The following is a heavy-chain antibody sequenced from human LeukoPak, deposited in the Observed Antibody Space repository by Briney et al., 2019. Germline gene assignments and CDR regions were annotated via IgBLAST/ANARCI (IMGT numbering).Heavy chain of an antibody. CDR3: ARDPKLGYGRNFDY. Sequence: GRSLRLSCAASGFTFSSYGMHWVRQAPGKGLEWVAVIWYDGSNKYYADSVKGRFTISRDNSKNTLYLQMNSLRAEDTAVYYCARDPKLGYGRNFDYRGQGTLVTVSS. V-gene: IGHV3-33*01. J-gene: IGHJ4*02. CDR1: GFTFSSYG. D-gene: IGHD5-18*01. CDR2: IWYDGSNK.